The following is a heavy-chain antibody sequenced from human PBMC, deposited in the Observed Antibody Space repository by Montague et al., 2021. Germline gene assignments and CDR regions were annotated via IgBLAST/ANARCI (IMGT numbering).Heavy chain of an antibody. D-gene: IGHD3-16*01. CDR3: ARGGLRNYYYYMDV. CDR2: IKSDGLIA. V-gene: IGHV3-74*01. J-gene: IGHJ6*03. Sequence: SLRLSCAASGLTFRSYWMRWVRQAPGKGLVWVSRIKSDGLIAFYSASVKGRFTISRDNAEDTLHLQMNSLRAEDTATYYCARGGLRNYYYYMDVWGKGTTVTVSS. CDR1: GLTFRSYW.